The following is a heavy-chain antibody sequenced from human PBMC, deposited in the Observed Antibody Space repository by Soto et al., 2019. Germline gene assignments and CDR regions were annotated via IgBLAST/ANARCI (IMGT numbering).Heavy chain of an antibody. CDR1: GFTFSSYA. J-gene: IGHJ4*02. V-gene: IGHV3-23*01. CDR2: ISGSGGST. CDR3: AKGLLLWFGELLLFDY. D-gene: IGHD3-10*01. Sequence: EVQLLESGGGLVQPGGSLRLSCAASGFTFSSYAMSWVRQAPGKGLEWVSAISGSGGSTYYADSVKGRFTISRDNSKNTLYLQMNSLRAEDTAVYYCAKGLLLWFGELLLFDYWGQRTLVTVSS.